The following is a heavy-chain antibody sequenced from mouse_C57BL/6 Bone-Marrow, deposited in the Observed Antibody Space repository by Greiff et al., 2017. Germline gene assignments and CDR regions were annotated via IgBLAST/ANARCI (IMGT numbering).Heavy chain of an antibody. D-gene: IGHD1-1*01. V-gene: IGHV1-81*01. CDR2: IYPRSGNT. CDR1: GYTFTSSG. J-gene: IGHJ4*01. Sequence: VKVVESGAELARPGASVKLSCKASGYTFTSSGISWVKQRTGQGLEWIGEIYPRSGNTYYNEKFKGKATLTADKSSSTAYMELRSLTSEDSAVYFCARYYFYAIDYWGQGTSVTVSS. CDR3: ARYYFYAIDY.